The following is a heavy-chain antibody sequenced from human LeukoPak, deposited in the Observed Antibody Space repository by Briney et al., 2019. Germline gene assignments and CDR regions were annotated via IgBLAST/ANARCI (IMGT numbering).Heavy chain of an antibody. CDR1: GFTVSSNY. D-gene: IGHD6-13*01. J-gene: IGHJ6*03. V-gene: IGHV3-30-3*01. CDR3: ARDLRSSWDPYYMDV. CDR2: ISYDGSNK. Sequence: PGGSLRLSCAASGFTVSSNYMSWVRQAPGKGLEWVAVISYDGSNKYYADSVKGRFTISRDNSKNTLYLQMNSLRAEDTAVYYCARDLRSSWDPYYMDVWGKGTTVTVSS.